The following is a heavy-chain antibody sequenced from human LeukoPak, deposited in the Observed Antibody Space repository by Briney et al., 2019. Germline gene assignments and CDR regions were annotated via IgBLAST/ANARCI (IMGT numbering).Heavy chain of an antibody. D-gene: IGHD5-24*01. CDR1: GGTFSSYA. CDR3: ARDRDGYKAFDI. V-gene: IGHV1-69*13. J-gene: IGHJ3*02. CDR2: IIPIFGTA. Sequence: GASVKVSCKASGGTFSSYAISWVRQAPGQGLEWMGGIIPIFGTANYAQKFQGRVTITADESTSTAYMELSSLRSEDTAVYYCARDRDGYKAFDIWGQGTMVTVSS.